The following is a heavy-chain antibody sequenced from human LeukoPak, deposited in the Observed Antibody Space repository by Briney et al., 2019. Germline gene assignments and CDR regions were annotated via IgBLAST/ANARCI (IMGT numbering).Heavy chain of an antibody. CDR1: GFTVSSNY. J-gene: IGHJ4*02. CDR2: IYSGGNT. D-gene: IGHD3-22*01. CDR3: ARLLYYYDSSIYQRYFDY. Sequence: GRSLRLSCAASGFTVSSNYMNWVRQAPGKGLECVSIIYSGGNTHYADSVKGRFTISRDNSKNTLYLQMNSLRPADTDVYYCARLLYYYDSSIYQRYFDYWGQGTLVTVSS. V-gene: IGHV3-53*01.